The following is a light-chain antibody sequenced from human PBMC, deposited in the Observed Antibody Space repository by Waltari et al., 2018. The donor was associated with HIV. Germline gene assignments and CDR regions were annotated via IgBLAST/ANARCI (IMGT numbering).Light chain of an antibody. Sequence: QSALTQPRSVSGSPGQSVPISCTGTRSDVGSYKYVSWYQLRPGKAPKLIIHDVDKRPSGVPDRFSGSKSGNTASLTISGLQAEDEADYYCCSYTGTYTRYVFGTGAKVTVL. J-gene: IGLJ1*01. V-gene: IGLV2-11*01. CDR3: CSYTGTYTRYV. CDR2: DVD. CDR1: RSDVGSYKY.